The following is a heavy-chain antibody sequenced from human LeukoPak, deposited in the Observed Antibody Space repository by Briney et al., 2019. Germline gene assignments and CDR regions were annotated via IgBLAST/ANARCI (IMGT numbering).Heavy chain of an antibody. CDR3: AKGDIEVVSVARFDS. Sequence: PGGSLRLSCAASGFSFNDYAMMRVRQSPGKGLEWVSGISGSVGRTYYIDSVKGRFTISRDNSKRTVYLQMNSLRGEDTAVYYCAKGDIEVVSVARFDSWGQGTLVAVSS. J-gene: IGHJ5*01. CDR2: ISGSVGRT. V-gene: IGHV3-23*01. D-gene: IGHD2-2*01. CDR1: GFSFNDYA.